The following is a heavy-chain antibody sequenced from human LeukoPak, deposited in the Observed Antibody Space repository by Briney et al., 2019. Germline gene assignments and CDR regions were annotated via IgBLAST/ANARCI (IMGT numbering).Heavy chain of an antibody. CDR1: GFRFNSCT. J-gene: IGHJ5*02. Sequence: GGSLRLSCRASGFRFNSCTMNWVRQAPGKGLEWVSSISSGSAYRYYADSVKGRFTISRDDAKNSLYLQMNSLRVEDTGVYYCARDQLGHCSSTSCYTVNWFDPWGQGTLVTVSS. D-gene: IGHD2-2*02. CDR2: ISSGSAYR. V-gene: IGHV3-21*01. CDR3: ARDQLGHCSSTSCYTVNWFDP.